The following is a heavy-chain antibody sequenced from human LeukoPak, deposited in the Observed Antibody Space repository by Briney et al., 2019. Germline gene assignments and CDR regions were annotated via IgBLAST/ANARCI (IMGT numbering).Heavy chain of an antibody. CDR2: IYPGDSYT. J-gene: IGHJ3*02. D-gene: IGHD1-26*01. CDR1: GYSFTIYW. Sequence: GESLKISCKGSGYSFTIYWIGWVRQMPGKGLEWMGIIYPGDSYTRYSPSFQGQVTISADKSINTAYLQWSSLKAADAAMYYLARRVGSYYAFYIWGQGTMVTVSS. V-gene: IGHV5-51*01. CDR3: ARRVGSYYAFYI.